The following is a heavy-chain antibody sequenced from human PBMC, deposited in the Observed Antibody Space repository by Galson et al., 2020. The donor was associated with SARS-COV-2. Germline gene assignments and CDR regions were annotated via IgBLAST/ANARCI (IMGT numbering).Heavy chain of an antibody. CDR2: IYYSGST. Sequence: ESLKISCTVSGGSISSSSYYWGWIRQPPGKGLEWIGSIYYSGSTYYNPSLKSRVTISVDTSKNQFSLKLSSVTAADTAVYYCARHGEITMIVVVIPGAFDIWGQGTMVTVSS. J-gene: IGHJ3*02. CDR3: ARHGEITMIVVVIPGAFDI. D-gene: IGHD3-22*01. V-gene: IGHV4-39*01. CDR1: GGSISSSSYY.